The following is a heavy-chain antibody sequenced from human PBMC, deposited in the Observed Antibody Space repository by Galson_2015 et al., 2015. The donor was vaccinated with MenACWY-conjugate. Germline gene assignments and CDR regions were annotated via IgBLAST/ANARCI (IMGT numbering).Heavy chain of an antibody. D-gene: IGHD4-17*01. CDR2: INPSGWP. V-gene: IGHV1-46*01. J-gene: IGHJ4*02. Sequence: SVKVSCKASGYTFSSYYMHWLRQAPGQGLEWMGIINPSGWPSYAQKFQGRVTMTRDTSTSTVSMELSSLIFDDTAVYYCATGGAKVWTTVTMHYWGQGTLVTVSS. CDR1: GYTFSSYY. CDR3: ATGGAKVWTTVTMHY.